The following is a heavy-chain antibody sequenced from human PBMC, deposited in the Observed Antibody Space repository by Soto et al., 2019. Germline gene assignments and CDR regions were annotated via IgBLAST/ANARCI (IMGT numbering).Heavy chain of an antibody. J-gene: IGHJ4*02. CDR1: GFSLITGVG. CDR2: IFWDKND. Sequence: QITLKESGPSLVRPTETLTLTCTFSGFSLITGVGVGWVRQPPGKALEWLAVIFWDKNDYYRPSLQTRVTISQDTSEDQVVLTLTNMDPEDTATYFCTQIYGSGSGGWYFHSWGQGTLVTVSS. D-gene: IGHD1-26*01. V-gene: IGHV2-5*02. CDR3: TQIYGSGSGGWYFHS.